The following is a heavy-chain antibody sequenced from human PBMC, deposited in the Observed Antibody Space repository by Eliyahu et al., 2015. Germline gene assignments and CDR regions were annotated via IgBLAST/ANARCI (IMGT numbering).Heavy chain of an antibody. CDR3: ARMITGRCSNSGDY. J-gene: IGHJ4*02. CDR1: GFSLXXSGXC. CDR2: IDWDDGK. V-gene: IGHV2-70*15. Sequence: QVTLRESGPALVKPTQTLTLTCSFSGFSLXXSGXCVNWIRXXPGKALEWLARIDWDDGKNYSPXLKTRLTITYDTSKNEVVLTVTNVDPVDTATYYCARMITGRCSNSGDYWGQGTLVTVSS. D-gene: IGHD6-6*01.